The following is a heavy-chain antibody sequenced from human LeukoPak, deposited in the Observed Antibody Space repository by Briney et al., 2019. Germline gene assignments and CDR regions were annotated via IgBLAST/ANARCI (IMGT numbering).Heavy chain of an antibody. J-gene: IGHJ3*02. CDR1: GGTFSSYA. CDR2: IIPIFGTA. CDR3: ARENIVVVPAAIGRAFDI. V-gene: IGHV1-69*05. D-gene: IGHD2-2*01. Sequence: ASVKVSCKASGGTFSSYAISWVRQAPGQGLEWMGGIIPIFGTANYAQKFQGRVTITTDESTSTAYMELSSLRSEDTAVYYCARENIVVVPAAIGRAFDIWGQGTMVTVSS.